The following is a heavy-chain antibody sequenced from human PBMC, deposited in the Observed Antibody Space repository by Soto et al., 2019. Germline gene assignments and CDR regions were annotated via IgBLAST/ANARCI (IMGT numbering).Heavy chain of an antibody. V-gene: IGHV3-64*01. CDR1: GFTFSSYA. CDR2: ISSNGGST. Sequence: GGSLRLSCAASGFTFSSYAMHWVRQAPGKGLEYVSAISSNGGSTYYANSVKGRFTISRDNSKNTVYLQMGSLRAEDMAVYYYSRTHYGDHLYFDYWGQGTLVPVSS. CDR3: SRTHYGDHLYFDY. J-gene: IGHJ4*02. D-gene: IGHD4-17*01.